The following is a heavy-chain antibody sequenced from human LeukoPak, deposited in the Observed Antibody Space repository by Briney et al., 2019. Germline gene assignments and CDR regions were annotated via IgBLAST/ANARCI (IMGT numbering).Heavy chain of an antibody. V-gene: IGHV3-7*01. Sequence: EWVATIKEDGTEKYYVDSVKGRFTISRDNAKNSLYLQMNSLRAEDTAVYHCATPATRTVNCWGQGTLVTVSS. CDR2: IKEDGTEK. CDR3: ATPATRTVNC. J-gene: IGHJ4*02. D-gene: IGHD4-4*01.